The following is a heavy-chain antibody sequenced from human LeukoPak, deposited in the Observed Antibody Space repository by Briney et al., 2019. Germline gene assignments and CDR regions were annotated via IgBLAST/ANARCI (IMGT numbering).Heavy chain of an antibody. CDR1: GYTFTRYD. CDR3: ARLASSSWPLYYYYGMDV. CDR2: MNPNSDNT. Sequence: ASVTVSFKASGYTFTRYDINWVRQATGQGLEWMGWMNPNSDNTGYAQKFQGRVTMTRNTSISTAYMELSSLRSEDTAVYYCARLASSSWPLYYYYGMDVWGQGTTVTVSS. V-gene: IGHV1-8*01. D-gene: IGHD6-13*01. J-gene: IGHJ6*02.